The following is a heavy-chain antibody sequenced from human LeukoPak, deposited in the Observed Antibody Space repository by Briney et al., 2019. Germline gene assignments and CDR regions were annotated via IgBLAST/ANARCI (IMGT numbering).Heavy chain of an antibody. CDR3: AREDGYNYAFDI. D-gene: IGHD5-24*01. Sequence: SETLSLTCAVSGGSISSSNWRSWVRQPPGKGLEWIGEIYHSGSTNYNPSLKSRVTISVDKSKNQFSLKLSSVTAADTAVYYCAREDGYNYAFDIWGQGTMVTVSS. CDR2: IYHSGST. V-gene: IGHV4-4*02. CDR1: GGSISSSNW. J-gene: IGHJ3*02.